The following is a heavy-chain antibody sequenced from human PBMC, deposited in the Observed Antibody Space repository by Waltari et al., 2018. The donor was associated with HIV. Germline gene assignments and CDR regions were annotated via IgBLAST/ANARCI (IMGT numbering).Heavy chain of an antibody. J-gene: IGHJ6*02. D-gene: IGHD3-16*01. Sequence: QVQLVQSGAEVKKPGSSVKVSCKASGGTFGSYAISWVRQAPGQGLEWMGGIIPIFGTANYAQKFQGRVTITADESTSTAYMELSSLRSEDTAVYYCARYVTEGGLYYYYYGMDVWGQGTTVTVSS. CDR1: GGTFGSYA. V-gene: IGHV1-69*01. CDR2: IIPIFGTA. CDR3: ARYVTEGGLYYYYYGMDV.